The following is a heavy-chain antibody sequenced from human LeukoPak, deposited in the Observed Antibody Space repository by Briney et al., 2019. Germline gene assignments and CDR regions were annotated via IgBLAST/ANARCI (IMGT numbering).Heavy chain of an antibody. J-gene: IGHJ4*02. Sequence: SETLSLTCTVSGYSISSGYYWGWIRQPPGKGLEWIGSIYYSGSTYYNPSLKSRVTISVDTSKNQFSLKLSSVTAADTTVYYCARMGLVDDYWGQGTLVTVSS. CDR3: ARMGLVDDY. D-gene: IGHD3/OR15-3a*01. CDR2: IYYSGST. V-gene: IGHV4-38-2*02. CDR1: GYSISSGYY.